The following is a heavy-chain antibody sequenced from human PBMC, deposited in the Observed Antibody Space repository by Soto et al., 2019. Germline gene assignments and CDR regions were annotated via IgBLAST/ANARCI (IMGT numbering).Heavy chain of an antibody. CDR1: GFTVSSNY. J-gene: IGHJ5*02. CDR2: IYSGGST. Sequence: PGGSLRLSCAASGFTVSSNYMSWVRQAPGKGLEWVSVIYSGGSTYYADSVKGRFTISRHNSKNTLYLQMNSLRAEDTAVYYCARFSFPDRPGGGNNWFDPWGQGTLVTVSS. D-gene: IGHD3-16*01. CDR3: ARFSFPDRPGGGNNWFDP. V-gene: IGHV3-53*04.